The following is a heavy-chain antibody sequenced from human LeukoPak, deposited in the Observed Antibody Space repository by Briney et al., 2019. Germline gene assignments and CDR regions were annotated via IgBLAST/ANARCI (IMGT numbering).Heavy chain of an antibody. V-gene: IGHV3-74*01. CDR1: GFTFSSYW. CDR3: TRAITYFYGSVTYDWFES. CDR2: IQSDGST. J-gene: IGHJ5*01. D-gene: IGHD3-10*01. Sequence: GGSLRLSCVASGFTFSSYWMHWVRQTPGQGLMWVARIQSDGSTIYADSVQSRFTISRDNAKNTVYLQMNSLRVDDTAVYFCTRAITYFYGSVTYDWFESWGQGIRVTVSS.